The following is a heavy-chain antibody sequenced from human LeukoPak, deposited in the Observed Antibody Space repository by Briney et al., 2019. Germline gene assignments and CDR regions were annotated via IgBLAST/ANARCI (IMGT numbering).Heavy chain of an antibody. Sequence: SVKVSCKASGGTFSSYAISWVRQAPGQGLEWMGRIIPILGIANYAQKFQGRVTITADESTSTAYMELSSLRPEDTAMYFCARVGYYIAPRSGAFDMWGQGTMVTVSS. V-gene: IGHV1-69*04. CDR3: ARVGYYIAPRSGAFDM. D-gene: IGHD6-6*01. CDR1: GGTFSSYA. J-gene: IGHJ3*02. CDR2: IIPILGIA.